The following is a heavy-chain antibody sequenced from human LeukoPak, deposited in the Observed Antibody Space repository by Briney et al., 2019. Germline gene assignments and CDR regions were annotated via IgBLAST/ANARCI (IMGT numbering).Heavy chain of an antibody. Sequence: ASVKASCKASGYTFTSYGISWVRQAPGQGLEWMGWINTNTGNPTYAQGFTGRFVFSLDTSVSTAYLQISSLKAEDTAVYYCAGSLVAGTYNWFDPWGQGTLVTVSS. CDR3: AGSLVAGTYNWFDP. V-gene: IGHV7-4-1*02. CDR2: INTNTGNP. CDR1: GYTFTSYG. D-gene: IGHD6-19*01. J-gene: IGHJ5*02.